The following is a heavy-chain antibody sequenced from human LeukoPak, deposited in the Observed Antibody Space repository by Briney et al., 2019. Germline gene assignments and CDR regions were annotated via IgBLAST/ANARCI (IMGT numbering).Heavy chain of an antibody. D-gene: IGHD4-17*01. Sequence: GGSLRLSCAASGFAFSSSNLNWFRQAPGKGLEWVSSITTDGYIYYADSLKGRSSISRDNAKNSLFLQMISLRAEDTAVYYCARADYGDYGVDYWGQGTLVTVSS. V-gene: IGHV3-21*01. CDR1: GFAFSSSN. CDR2: ITTDGYI. CDR3: ARADYGDYGVDY. J-gene: IGHJ4*02.